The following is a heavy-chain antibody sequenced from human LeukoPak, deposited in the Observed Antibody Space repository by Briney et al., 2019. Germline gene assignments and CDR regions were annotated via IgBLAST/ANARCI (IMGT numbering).Heavy chain of an antibody. V-gene: IGHV2-5*01. J-gene: IGHJ3*02. D-gene: IGHD4-17*01. CDR3: AHSGTVTTPHDAFDI. CDR1: GFSLSTSGVG. CDR2: IHWNHDK. Sequence: SGPTLMKPTQTLTLTCTFSGFSLSTSGVGVGWIRQPPGKPLEWLALIHWNHDKLYSPSLKSRLTITKDPSKNQVVLTMHNMDPVDTATYYCAHSGTVTTPHDAFDIWGQGTMVTVSS.